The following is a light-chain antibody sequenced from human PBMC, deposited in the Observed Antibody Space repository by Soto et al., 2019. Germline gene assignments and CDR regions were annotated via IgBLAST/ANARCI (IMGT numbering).Light chain of an antibody. V-gene: IGKV1-5*03. Sequence: DIQMTQSPSTLSASVGDRVTITCRASQSISSSLAWYQQKPGKAPNLLIYRASSLQSGVPSRFSGSGSGTEFTLTISSLQPDDFATYYCQHYNSYSEAFGQGTKVDIK. CDR1: QSISSS. J-gene: IGKJ1*01. CDR3: QHYNSYSEA. CDR2: RAS.